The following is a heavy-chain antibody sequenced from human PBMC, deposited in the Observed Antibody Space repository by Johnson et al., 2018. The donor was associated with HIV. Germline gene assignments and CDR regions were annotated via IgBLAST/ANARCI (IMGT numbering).Heavy chain of an antibody. Sequence: QVQLVESGGGLVQPGRSLRLSCAASGFTFSSYAMHWVRQAPGKGLEWVAVIWFDGSIQYYADSVKGRFPISRDNSKNTLFLQMGSLRVEDTAVYYCARDWEKNSSGFYPTVMGIWGQGTRVTVSS. CDR1: GFTFSSYA. CDR3: ARDWEKNSSGFYPTVMGI. D-gene: IGHD3-22*01. V-gene: IGHV3-33*08. J-gene: IGHJ3*02. CDR2: IWFDGSIQ.